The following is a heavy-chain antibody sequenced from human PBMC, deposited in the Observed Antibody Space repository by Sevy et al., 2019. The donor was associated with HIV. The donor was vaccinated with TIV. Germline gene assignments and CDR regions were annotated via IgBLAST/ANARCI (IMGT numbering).Heavy chain of an antibody. Sequence: GGSLRLSCAASGFTFSNYWMNWVRQAPGKGLVWVSHINTDGSSTRYADSVKGRFTISRDNAENMLYLQMNSLGAEDTAVYYCARDGAGEFDIWGQGTMVTVSS. J-gene: IGHJ3*02. V-gene: IGHV3-74*01. CDR2: INTDGSST. D-gene: IGHD3-10*01. CDR3: ARDGAGEFDI. CDR1: GFTFSNYW.